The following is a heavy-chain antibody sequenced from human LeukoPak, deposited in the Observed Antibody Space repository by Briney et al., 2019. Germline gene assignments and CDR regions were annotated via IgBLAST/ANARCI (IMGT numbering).Heavy chain of an antibody. D-gene: IGHD3-10*01. CDR1: GYTLTELS. Sequence: ASVKVSCKVSGYTLTELSMHSVRQTPGKGLERMGGFDREDGEAIYAQKFQGRVTMTEDTSTDTDYIELSSLRSEDTAVYYCATDRGSYYYYGMDVWGQGTTVTVSS. V-gene: IGHV1-24*01. CDR2: FDREDGEA. J-gene: IGHJ6*02. CDR3: ATDRGSYYYYGMDV.